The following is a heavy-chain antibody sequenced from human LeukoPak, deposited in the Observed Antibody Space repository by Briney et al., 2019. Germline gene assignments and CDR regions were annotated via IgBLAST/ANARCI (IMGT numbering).Heavy chain of an antibody. CDR1: GYTFTSYY. D-gene: IGHD6-13*01. J-gene: IGHJ6*02. Sequence: ASVKVSCKASGYTFTSYYMHWVRQAPGQGLEWMGWISAYNGNTNYAQKLQGRVTMTTDTSTSTAYMELRSLRSDDTAVYYCARVVYDEHRPWYSSSWSSHWYYYGMDVWGQGTTVTVSS. CDR2: ISAYNGNT. V-gene: IGHV1-18*04. CDR3: ARVVYDEHRPWYSSSWSSHWYYYGMDV.